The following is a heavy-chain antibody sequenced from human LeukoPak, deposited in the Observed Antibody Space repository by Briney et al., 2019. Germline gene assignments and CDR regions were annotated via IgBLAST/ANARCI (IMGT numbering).Heavy chain of an antibody. CDR1: GFTFSSYA. V-gene: IGHV3-30*18. Sequence: PGGSLRLSCAASGFTFSSYAMLWVRQAPAKGLEWVAVISYDGSNKYYADSVKGRFTISRDNSKNTLYLQMNSLRAEDTAVYYCAKSIVVVQEDYFDYWGQGTLVTVSS. CDR3: AKSIVVVQEDYFDY. J-gene: IGHJ4*02. CDR2: ISYDGSNK. D-gene: IGHD2-2*01.